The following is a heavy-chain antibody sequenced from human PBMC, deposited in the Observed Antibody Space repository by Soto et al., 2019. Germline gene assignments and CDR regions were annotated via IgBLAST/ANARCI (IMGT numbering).Heavy chain of an antibody. CDR1: GYTFNSYG. Sequence: ASVKVSCKASGYTFNSYGISWVRQAPGQGLEWMGWISAHNGNTNYAEKLQDRVTMTTDTSTSTAYMELRSLRSDDTAVYYCARMDMYTTMGTLDVWGLGTTVTVSS. D-gene: IGHD5-18*01. CDR2: ISAHNGNT. V-gene: IGHV1-18*04. J-gene: IGHJ6*02. CDR3: ARMDMYTTMGTLDV.